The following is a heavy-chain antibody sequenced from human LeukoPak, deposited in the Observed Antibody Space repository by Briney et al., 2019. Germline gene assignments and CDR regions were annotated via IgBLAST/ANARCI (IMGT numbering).Heavy chain of an antibody. Sequence: SETLSLTCTVSGGSISSSSYYWGWIRQPPGKGLEWIGSIYYSGSTYYNPSLKSRVTISLDMSKNQFSLKLTSVTAADTAVYYCATSRDYYDSSGSFDPWGQGTLVTVSS. CDR2: IYYSGST. J-gene: IGHJ5*02. CDR1: GGSISSSSYY. V-gene: IGHV4-39*07. CDR3: ATSRDYYDSSGSFDP. D-gene: IGHD3-22*01.